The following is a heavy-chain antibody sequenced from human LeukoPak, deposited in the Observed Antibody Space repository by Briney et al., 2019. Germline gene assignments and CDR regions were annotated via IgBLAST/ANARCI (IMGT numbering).Heavy chain of an antibody. CDR1: GFTFNTYS. Sequence: GGSLRLSCAASGFTFNTYSMNWVRQAPGKGLEWVSSISSSSSYIYYADSVKGRFTISRDNAKNSLYLQMNSLRAEDTAMYYCARGKFPGAFDIWGHGTVVTVSS. V-gene: IGHV3-21*01. J-gene: IGHJ3*02. D-gene: IGHD2-21*01. CDR3: ARGKFPGAFDI. CDR2: ISSSSSYI.